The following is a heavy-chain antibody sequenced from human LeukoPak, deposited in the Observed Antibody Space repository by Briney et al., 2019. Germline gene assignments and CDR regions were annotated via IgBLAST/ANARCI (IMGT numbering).Heavy chain of an antibody. J-gene: IGHJ4*02. CDR1: GFTFSSYA. D-gene: IGHD3-22*01. CDR3: TRVGQSYSSSGQALDH. CDR2: ISYDGSNK. Sequence: GGSLRLSCAASGFTFSSYAMHWVRQAPGKGLEWVAVISYDGSNKYYADSVKGRFTMSRDNARNSLFLQMNSLGAEDTAVYYCTRVGQSYSSSGQALDHWGQGTLVTVSS. V-gene: IGHV3-30*04.